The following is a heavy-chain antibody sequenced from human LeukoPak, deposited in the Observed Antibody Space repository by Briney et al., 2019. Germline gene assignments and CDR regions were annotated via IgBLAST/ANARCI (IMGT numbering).Heavy chain of an antibody. J-gene: IGHJ4*02. Sequence: SVKVSCKASGYILTSCGISWVRQAPGQGHEWMGWISGYIGNTNYAQRLQGRVTMTIDTSTSTAHMEVRSLRSDDTAVYYCARVRNYGDSDHWGQGTLVTVSS. CDR1: GYILTSCG. CDR2: ISGYIGNT. D-gene: IGHD4-17*01. CDR3: ARVRNYGDSDH. V-gene: IGHV1-18*01.